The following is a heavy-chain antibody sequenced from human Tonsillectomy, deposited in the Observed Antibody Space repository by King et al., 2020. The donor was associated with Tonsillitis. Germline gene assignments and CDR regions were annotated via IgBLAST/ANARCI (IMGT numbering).Heavy chain of an antibody. CDR3: ARVSVVRGINYYYYYMDV. J-gene: IGHJ6*03. CDR2: IISGGTTT. Sequence: VQLVESGGDLVQPGGSLTLSCAASGFTFSTFEMNWVRQAPGKGLEWVSYIISGGTTTYYADSVKGRFTISRDNAKNSLYLQMNSLRAEDTAVYYCARVSVVRGINYYYYYMDVWGKGTTVTVSS. V-gene: IGHV3-48*03. D-gene: IGHD3-10*01. CDR1: GFTFSTFE.